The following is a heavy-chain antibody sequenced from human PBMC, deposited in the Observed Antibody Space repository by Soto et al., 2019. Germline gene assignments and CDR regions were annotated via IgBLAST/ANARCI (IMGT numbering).Heavy chain of an antibody. CDR2: IYYSGST. J-gene: IGHJ4*02. V-gene: IGHV4-39*01. CDR3: ARSVRGVIAVLDY. D-gene: IGHD3-10*01. CDR1: GGSISSSSYY. Sequence: QLQLQESGPGLVKPSETLSLTCTVSGGSISSSSYYWGWIRQPPGKGLEWIGSIYYSGSTYYNPSLKSRVTISVDTSKNQFSLKLSSVTAGDTAVYYCARSVRGVIAVLDYWGQGTLVTVSS.